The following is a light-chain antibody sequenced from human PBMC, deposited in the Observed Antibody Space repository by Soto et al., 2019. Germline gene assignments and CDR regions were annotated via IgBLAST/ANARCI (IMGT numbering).Light chain of an antibody. J-gene: IGKJ5*01. CDR2: GAS. V-gene: IGKV1-39*01. CDR1: QIIVTD. Sequence: DVLVTQSPSSLSAPVGDRVTITCRASQIIVTDLSWYQQRPGKAPTLLIYGASTLQRGVPSRFSGSGSGTDFTLTINSLQPEDSANYYCQQTYSTPITFGRGTRLEIK. CDR3: QQTYSTPIT.